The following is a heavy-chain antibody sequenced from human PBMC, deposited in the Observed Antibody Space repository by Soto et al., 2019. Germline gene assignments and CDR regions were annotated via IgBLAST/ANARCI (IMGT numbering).Heavy chain of an antibody. CDR2: IWYDGSNK. CDR1: GFTFSSYG. J-gene: IGHJ5*02. V-gene: IGHV3-33*01. Sequence: GGSLRLSCAASGFTFSSYGMHWVRQAPGKGLEWVAVIWYDGSNKYYADSVKGRFTISRDNSKNTLYLQMNSLRAEDTAVYYCARDLLLWFGESYNWFDPWGQGTLVTVSS. D-gene: IGHD3-10*01. CDR3: ARDLLLWFGESYNWFDP.